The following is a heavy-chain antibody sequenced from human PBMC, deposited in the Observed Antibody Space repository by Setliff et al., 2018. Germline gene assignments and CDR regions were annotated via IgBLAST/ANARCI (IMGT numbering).Heavy chain of an antibody. D-gene: IGHD3-22*01. CDR3: VREGVDSRSSTDYRYYMDV. Sequence: SVKVSCKASGGTFSSYGISWVRQAPGQGLEWMGGTIPMFGTTSYARQFQGRVTIITDESTSTAYMQLSSLGSEDTAVYYCVREGVDSRSSTDYRYYMDVWGKGTTVTVS. CDR2: TIPMFGTT. J-gene: IGHJ6*03. CDR1: GGTFSSYG. V-gene: IGHV1-69*05.